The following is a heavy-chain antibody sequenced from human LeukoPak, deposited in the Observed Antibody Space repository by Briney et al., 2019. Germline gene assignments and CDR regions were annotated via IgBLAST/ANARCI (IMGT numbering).Heavy chain of an antibody. J-gene: IGHJ4*02. D-gene: IGHD3-22*01. CDR2: IYYSGST. CDR3: ARVRVGTYYYDSSGSYYFDY. Sequence: PSETMFLTCTVSGGSISSYYWSWIRQPPGKGLEWIGYIYYSGSTNYNPSLKSRVTISVDTSKNQFSLKLSSVTAADTAVYYCARVRVGTYYYDSSGSYYFDYWGQGTLVTVSS. CDR1: GGSISSYY. V-gene: IGHV4-59*01.